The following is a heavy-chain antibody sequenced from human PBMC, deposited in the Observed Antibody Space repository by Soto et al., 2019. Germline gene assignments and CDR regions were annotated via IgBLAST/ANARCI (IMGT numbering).Heavy chain of an antibody. V-gene: IGHV3-53*01. CDR1: GLTVSSSQ. CDR2: IFIGGTT. Sequence: GGSLRLSCAASGLTVSSSQMSWVRQAPGKALEWVSVIFIGGTTQYAVSVKGRFTISRDYSKNTVYLQMNSLRAEDTAVYYCVRVFDTYYFDLWGQGNMVTVS. CDR3: VRVFDTYYFDL. J-gene: IGHJ4*02. D-gene: IGHD3-9*01.